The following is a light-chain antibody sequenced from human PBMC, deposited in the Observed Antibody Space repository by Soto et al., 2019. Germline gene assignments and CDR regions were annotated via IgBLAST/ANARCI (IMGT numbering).Light chain of an antibody. Sequence: QSVLTQPASVSGSPGQSITVSCTGTSSDIGGYIFVSWYQQHPGKAPKLMIYDINTRPSGVSKRFSGSKSGNTASLTISGLQAEDEADYYGVSYTARASYVFGTGTKLTVL. V-gene: IGLV2-14*01. CDR3: VSYTARASYV. J-gene: IGLJ1*01. CDR1: SSDIGGYIF. CDR2: DIN.